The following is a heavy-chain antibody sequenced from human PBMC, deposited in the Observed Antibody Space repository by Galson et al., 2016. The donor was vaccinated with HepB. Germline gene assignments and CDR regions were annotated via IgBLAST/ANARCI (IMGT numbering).Heavy chain of an antibody. V-gene: IGHV3-49*03. J-gene: IGHJ4*02. Sequence: SLRLSCACSGFTFGDYAMSWFRQAPGKGLEWVSFFRSRVYDGETDYAPSVKGRFTIPRDDSKNIAYLQMDSLKTEDTAMYYCASGWGTADYWGQGVLVTVSS. D-gene: IGHD3-16*01. CDR2: FRSRVYDGET. CDR3: ASGWGTADY. CDR1: GFTFGDYA.